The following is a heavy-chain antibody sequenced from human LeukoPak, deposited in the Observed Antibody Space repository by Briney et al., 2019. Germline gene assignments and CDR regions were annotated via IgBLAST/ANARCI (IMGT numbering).Heavy chain of an antibody. CDR2: IIPIFGTA. D-gene: IGHD3-3*01. CDR3: ASVGLLEWFLGLVDAFDI. J-gene: IGHJ3*02. Sequence: SVKVSCKASGGTFSSYAISWVRQAPGQGLEWMGGIIPIFGTASYAQKFQGRVTITADESTSTAYMELSSLRSEDTVVYDCASVGLLEWFLGLVDAFDIWGQGTIVTVSS. CDR1: GGTFSSYA. V-gene: IGHV1-69*13.